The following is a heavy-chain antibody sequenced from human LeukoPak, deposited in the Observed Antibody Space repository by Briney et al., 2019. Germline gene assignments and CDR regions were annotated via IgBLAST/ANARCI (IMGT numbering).Heavy chain of an antibody. CDR1: GFTFSSYW. CDR3: ARDGSSSSVHKDGTFDI. D-gene: IGHD6-6*01. V-gene: IGHV3-7*01. J-gene: IGHJ3*02. Sequence: GGSLRLSCAASGFTFSSYWMNWARQAPGKGLEWVASINHNGNVNYYVDSVKGRFTISRDNSKNTLYLQMNSLRAEDTAVYYCARDGSSSSVHKDGTFDIWGQGTMVTVSS. CDR2: INHNGNVN.